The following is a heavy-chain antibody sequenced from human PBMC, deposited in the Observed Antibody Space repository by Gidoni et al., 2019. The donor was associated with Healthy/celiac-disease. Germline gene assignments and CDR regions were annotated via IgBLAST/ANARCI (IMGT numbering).Heavy chain of an antibody. CDR3: ARDPGIGELLPFDY. Sequence: GRVSGINWNGGSTGYADSVKGRFTISRDNAKNSLYLQMNSLRAEDTALYYCARDPGIGELLPFDYWGQGTLVTVSS. CDR2: INWNGGST. V-gene: IGHV3-20*03. D-gene: IGHD3-10*01. J-gene: IGHJ4*02.